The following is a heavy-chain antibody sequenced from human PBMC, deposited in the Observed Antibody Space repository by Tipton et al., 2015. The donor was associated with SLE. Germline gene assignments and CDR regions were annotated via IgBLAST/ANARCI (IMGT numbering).Heavy chain of an antibody. Sequence: TLSLTCTVSGGSISSNKWWSWVRQPPGKGLEWIGEFFQSGSTNYNPSLKSRVTISVDTSKNQFSLKLSSVTAADTAGYYCASKGAWRRVRRGMDVRGQGATVTVSS. D-gene: IGHD3-3*01. V-gene: IGHV4-4*02. CDR2: FFQSGST. J-gene: IGHJ6*02. CDR3: ASKGAWRRVRRGMDV. CDR1: GGSISSNKW.